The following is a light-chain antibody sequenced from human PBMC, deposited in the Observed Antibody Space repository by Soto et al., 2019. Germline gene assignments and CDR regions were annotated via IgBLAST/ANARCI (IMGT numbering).Light chain of an antibody. CDR1: QGISSA. Sequence: AIQLTQSPSSLSASLGDRVTIACRAGQGISSALAWYQQKPGKAPKFLIYDASSLESGLPSRFSGSGSGTDFTLTISSLQPEDFATYYCQQFYNYPITFGQGTRLEIK. V-gene: IGKV1D-13*01. CDR2: DAS. CDR3: QQFYNYPIT. J-gene: IGKJ5*01.